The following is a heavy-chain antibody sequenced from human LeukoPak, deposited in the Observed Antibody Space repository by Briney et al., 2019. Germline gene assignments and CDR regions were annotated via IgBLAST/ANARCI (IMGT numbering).Heavy chain of an antibody. CDR3: AKGVYYYGSGSYYKGGYFDY. V-gene: IGHV3-23*01. Sequence: GGSLRLSCGASGFTFSNYAMSWVRQAPGKGLEWVSGISDSGSTAFYADSVKGRFTFSRDNSKNTLFLQMNSLRAEDTAVYYCAKGVYYYGSGSYYKGGYFDYWGQGTLVTVSS. D-gene: IGHD3-10*01. CDR1: GFTFSNYA. J-gene: IGHJ4*02. CDR2: ISDSGSTA.